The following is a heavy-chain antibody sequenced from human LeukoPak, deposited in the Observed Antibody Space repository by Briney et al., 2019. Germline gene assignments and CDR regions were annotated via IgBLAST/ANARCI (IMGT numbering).Heavy chain of an antibody. CDR1: GYTFTGYY. CDR3: ARADEITSGATGGAFDI. J-gene: IGHJ3*02. CDR2: INPNSGGT. D-gene: IGHD1-26*01. Sequence: GASVKVSCKASGYTFTGYYMHWVRQAPGQGLEWMGWINPNSGGTNYAQKFQGRVTMTRDTSISTAYMELSRLRSDDTAVYYCARADEITSGATGGAFDIWGQGTMVTVSS. V-gene: IGHV1-2*02.